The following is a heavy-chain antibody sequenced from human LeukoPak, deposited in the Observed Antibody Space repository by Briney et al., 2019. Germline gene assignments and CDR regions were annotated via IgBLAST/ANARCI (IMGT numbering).Heavy chain of an antibody. CDR3: AREKYDSSGPGAFDI. CDR2: ISSSSSTI. J-gene: IGHJ3*02. D-gene: IGHD3-22*01. V-gene: IGHV3-48*04. CDR1: GFTFSSYS. Sequence: GGSLRLSCAASGFTFSSYSMNWVRQAPGKGLEWVSYISSSSSTIYYADSVKGRFTISRDNAKNSLYLQMNSLRAEDTAVYYCAREKYDSSGPGAFDIWGQGTMVTVSS.